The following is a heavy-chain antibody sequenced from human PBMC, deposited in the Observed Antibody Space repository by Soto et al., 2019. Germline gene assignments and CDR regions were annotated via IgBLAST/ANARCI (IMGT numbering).Heavy chain of an antibody. V-gene: IGHV3-30*03. CDR2: ISYDGSNK. Sequence: GGSLRLSCAASGFTFSSYGMHWVRQAPGKGLEWVAIISYDGSNKYYADSVKGRFTISRDNSKSTLYLQMNSLRAEDTAVYYCARDFSRPFDYWGQGTLVTVSS. J-gene: IGHJ4*02. CDR1: GFTFSSYG. CDR3: ARDFSRPFDY.